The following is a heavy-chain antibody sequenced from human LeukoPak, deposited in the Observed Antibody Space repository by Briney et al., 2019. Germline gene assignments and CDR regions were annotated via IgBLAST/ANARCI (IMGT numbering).Heavy chain of an antibody. CDR1: GYTLTELS. J-gene: IGHJ4*02. D-gene: IGHD3-16*02. CDR2: FDPEDGET. V-gene: IGHV1-24*01. Sequence: GASVKVSCKVSGYTLTELSMHWVRQAPGKGLEWMGGFDPEDGETIYAQKFQGRVTMTEDTSTDTAYMELSSLRSEDTAVYYCATVPESRLGELSLYRGIYYFDYWGQGTLVTVSS. CDR3: ATVPESRLGELSLYRGIYYFDY.